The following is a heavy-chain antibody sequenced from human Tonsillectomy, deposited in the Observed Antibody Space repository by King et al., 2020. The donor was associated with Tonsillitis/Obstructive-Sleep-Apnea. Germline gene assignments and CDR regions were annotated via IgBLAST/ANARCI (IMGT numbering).Heavy chain of an antibody. CDR1: GFRFTNYW. D-gene: IGHD4-17*01. J-gene: IGHJ3*02. V-gene: IGHV5-10-1*01. Sequence: QLVQSGAEVKKPGESLRISCKGSGFRFTNYWITWVRQTPGEGLEWMGRIDPTDSYATYSPSFQGHVTISADKSISTAYLQWRSLNASDTATYFCARDYGDRGAFDIWGQGTTDIVSS. CDR2: IDPTDSYA. CDR3: ARDYGDRGAFDI.